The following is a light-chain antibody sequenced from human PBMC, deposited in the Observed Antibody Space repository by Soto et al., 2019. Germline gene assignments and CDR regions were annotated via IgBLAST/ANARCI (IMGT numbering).Light chain of an antibody. CDR3: ASWDDSLDVVV. CDR1: TSNIGSDT. CDR2: RNT. J-gene: IGLJ2*01. Sequence: QSVLTQPPSASGTPGQRGTISCSGSTSNIGSDTVNWYQQLPGTAPKLLIYRNTQRPSGVPDRFSGSKSGASASLAISGLQSEDEADYYCASWDDSLDVVVFGGGTQLTVL. V-gene: IGLV1-44*01.